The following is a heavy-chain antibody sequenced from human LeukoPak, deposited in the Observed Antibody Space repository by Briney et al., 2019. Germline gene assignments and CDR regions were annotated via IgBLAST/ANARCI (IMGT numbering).Heavy chain of an antibody. CDR1: GGSISSYY. CDR3: ARFLGSGSYYYYYYGMDV. J-gene: IGHJ6*02. V-gene: IGHV4-59*01. Sequence: SETLSLTCTVSGGSISSYYWSWIRQPPGKGLEWIGYIYYSGSTNYNPSLKSRVTISVDTSKNQFSLKLSSVTAADTAVYYCARFLGSGSYYYYYYGMDVWGQGTTVTVSS. CDR2: IYYSGST. D-gene: IGHD3-10*01.